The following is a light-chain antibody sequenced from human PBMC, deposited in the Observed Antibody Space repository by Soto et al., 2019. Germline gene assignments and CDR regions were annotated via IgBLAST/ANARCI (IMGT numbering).Light chain of an antibody. J-gene: IGKJ1*01. CDR3: QQYNDYSWT. CDR1: QSIGIW. Sequence: IQMTQSPSTLSASVGDRVAITCRASQSIGIWLAWYQKKPGKAPRFLIYKASTLQTGVPSRFSGSGSGTEFTLTISILQPDDFATYYCQQYNDYSWTFGQGTKVEIK. CDR2: KAS. V-gene: IGKV1-5*03.